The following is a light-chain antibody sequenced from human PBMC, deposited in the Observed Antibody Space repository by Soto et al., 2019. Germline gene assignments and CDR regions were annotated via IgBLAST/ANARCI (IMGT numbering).Light chain of an antibody. CDR2: KAS. CDR1: QSISSW. V-gene: IGKV1-5*03. Sequence: DIQVTQSPSTLSASVGDRATITCRASQSISSWLAWYQQKPGKAPKALIYKASSLESGVPSRFSGSESGTEFTLTISSLQPDEFATYYCQQYNTFPWTFGQGTKVVVK. CDR3: QQYNTFPWT. J-gene: IGKJ1*01.